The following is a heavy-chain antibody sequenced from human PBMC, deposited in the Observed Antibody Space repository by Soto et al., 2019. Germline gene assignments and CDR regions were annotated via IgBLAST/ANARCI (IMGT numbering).Heavy chain of an antibody. J-gene: IGHJ6*01. V-gene: IGHV4-31*03. CDR1: GGSISSGGDY. Sequence: QVQLQESGPGLVKPSQTLSLTCTVSGGSISSGGDYWSWIRQHPGKGLEWIGYIYYSGSTYYNPSPKSRVSISVDTSKNQFSLKLSSVTAADTAVYYCARDYRASYPAYYYYGMDVWGQGTTVTVSS. CDR3: ARDYRASYPAYYYYGMDV. CDR2: IYYSGST. D-gene: IGHD3-16*02.